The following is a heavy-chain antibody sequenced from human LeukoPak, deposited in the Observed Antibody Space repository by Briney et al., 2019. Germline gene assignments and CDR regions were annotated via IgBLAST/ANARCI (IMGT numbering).Heavy chain of an antibody. J-gene: IGHJ6*02. CDR2: IIPIFGTA. Sequence: GASVKVSCKASGGTFTSYAISWVRQAPGQGLEWMGGIIPIFGTANYAQKFQGRVTITADESSGTAYMELSSLRSEDTAVYYCARDFEGDYGMDVWGQGTTVTVSS. D-gene: IGHD3-16*01. CDR1: GGTFTSYA. CDR3: ARDFEGDYGMDV. V-gene: IGHV1-69*13.